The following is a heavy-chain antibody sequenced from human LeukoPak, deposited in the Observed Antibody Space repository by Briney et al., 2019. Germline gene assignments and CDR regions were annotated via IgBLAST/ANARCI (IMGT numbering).Heavy chain of an antibody. CDR3: ANYKAPTVTLFDY. D-gene: IGHD4-17*01. CDR1: GFTFSSYG. Sequence: GGSLRLSCAASGFTFSSYGMHWVRQAPGKGLEWVAVIWFDGTNKYYADSVKGRFTISRDNSKNTLYLQMNSLRPEDTAVYYCANYKAPTVTLFDYWGQGTLVTVSS. CDR2: IWFDGTNK. J-gene: IGHJ4*02. V-gene: IGHV3-30*02.